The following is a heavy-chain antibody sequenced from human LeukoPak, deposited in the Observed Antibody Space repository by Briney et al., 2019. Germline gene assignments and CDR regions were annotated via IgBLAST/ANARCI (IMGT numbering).Heavy chain of an antibody. V-gene: IGHV3-23*01. J-gene: IGHJ4*02. CDR1: GFTFSSYA. CDR3: TRVLLWFGGKNFDY. Sequence: PGGSLRLSCAASGFTFSSYAMSWVRQAPGKGLEWVSAISGSGGSTYYADSVKGRFTISRDNSKNTLYQQMNSLRAEDTAVYYCTRVLLWFGGKNFDYWGQGTLVTVSS. CDR2: ISGSGGST. D-gene: IGHD3-10*01.